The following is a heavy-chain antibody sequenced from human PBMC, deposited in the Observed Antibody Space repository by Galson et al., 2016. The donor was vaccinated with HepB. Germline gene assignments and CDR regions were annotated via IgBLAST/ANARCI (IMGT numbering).Heavy chain of an antibody. Sequence: SLRLSCAASGFAFSDYWMTWVRQAPGKGLEWVANIRRDESARYYVDSVKGRFTISRDNAKNSLYLQMDSLGAEATAVYYCARDVSPGYSGTYYDACDVWGQGTMVTVSS. CDR1: GFAFSDYW. V-gene: IGHV3-7*01. D-gene: IGHD1-26*01. CDR3: ARDVSPGYSGTYYDACDV. J-gene: IGHJ3*01. CDR2: IRRDESAR.